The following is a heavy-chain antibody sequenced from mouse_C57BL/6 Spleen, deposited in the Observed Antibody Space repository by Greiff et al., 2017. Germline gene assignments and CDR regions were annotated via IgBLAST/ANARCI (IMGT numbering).Heavy chain of an antibody. CDR3: TWRSGYAMDY. J-gene: IGHJ4*01. V-gene: IGHV14-4*01. Sequence: EVQLQQSGAELVRPGASVKLSCTASGFNIKDDYMHWVKQRPEQGLEWIGWIDPENGDTEYASKFQGKATITADTSSNTAYLQLSSLTSEDTAIYYCTWRSGYAMDYWGQGTSVTVSS. CDR1: GFNIKDDY. CDR2: IDPENGDT.